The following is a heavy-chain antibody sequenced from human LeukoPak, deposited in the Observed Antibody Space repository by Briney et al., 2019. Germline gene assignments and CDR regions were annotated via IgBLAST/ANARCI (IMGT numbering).Heavy chain of an antibody. CDR1: GDSVSSNSVT. CDR3: ARRLTQYDCFDP. CDR2: TYYGSTWYN. V-gene: IGHV6-1*01. D-gene: IGHD2-2*01. Sequence: SQTLSLTCAISGDSVSSNSVTWNWIRQSPSRGLEWLGRTYYGSTWYNDYAVSVRGRITVNPDTSKNQFSLHLNSVTPEDTAVYYCARRLTQYDCFDPWGQGILVTVSS. J-gene: IGHJ5*02.